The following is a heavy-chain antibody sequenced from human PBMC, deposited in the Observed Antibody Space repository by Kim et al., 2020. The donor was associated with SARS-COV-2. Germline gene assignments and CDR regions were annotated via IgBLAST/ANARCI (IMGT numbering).Heavy chain of an antibody. CDR1: GGSISSSSYN. D-gene: IGHD6-19*01. CDR2: IYYSGST. Sequence: SETLSLTCTVSGGSISSSSYNWGWIRQPSGKGLEWIGSIYYSGSTYYNPTHKSRVTISVDTSKNQFSLKLNSATAADTAVYYCARHWVQWLDTTPPYFDYWGQGTLVTVSS. CDR3: ARHWVQWLDTTPPYFDY. V-gene: IGHV4-39*01. J-gene: IGHJ4*02.